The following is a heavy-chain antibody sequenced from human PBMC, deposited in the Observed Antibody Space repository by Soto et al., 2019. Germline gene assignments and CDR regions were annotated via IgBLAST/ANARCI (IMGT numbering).Heavy chain of an antibody. Sequence: ASVKVSCKASGYTFTSYGISWVRQAPGQGLEGMGWISAYNGNTNYAQKLQGRVTMTTDTSTSTAYMELRSLRSDDAAVYYCARGVGYCSSTSCYIADYYYGMDVWGQGTTVTVSS. V-gene: IGHV1-18*01. CDR3: ARGVGYCSSTSCYIADYYYGMDV. D-gene: IGHD2-2*02. CDR2: ISAYNGNT. CDR1: GYTFTSYG. J-gene: IGHJ6*02.